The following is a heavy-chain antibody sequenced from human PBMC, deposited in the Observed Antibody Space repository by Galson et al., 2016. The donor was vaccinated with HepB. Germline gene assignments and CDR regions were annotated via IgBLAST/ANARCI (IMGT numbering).Heavy chain of an antibody. CDR1: GFSLSKFW. V-gene: IGHV3-74*01. D-gene: IGHD4-17*01. CDR2: IYSDGKKT. CDR3: ARDPDYSDPQPFDF. Sequence: SLRLSCAASGFSLSKFWMHWVRQAPGKGLVWVSHIYSDGKKTTYADSVKGRFTITRDNAKNTLYLQMHSLRDEDSAMYYCARDPDYSDPQPFDFWGRGTLVTVSS. J-gene: IGHJ4*02.